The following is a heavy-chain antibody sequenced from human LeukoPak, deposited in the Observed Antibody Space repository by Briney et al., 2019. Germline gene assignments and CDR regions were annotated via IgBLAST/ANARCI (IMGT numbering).Heavy chain of an antibody. V-gene: IGHV4-59*01. J-gene: IGHJ4*02. Sequence: SETLSLTCNVSGSSISSYYWSWIRQPPGKGLEWIGYIFLSGSTKYNPSLQSRVTISIDTSKSQFSLRLNSVTAADTAVYYCARTEYYFDHWGRGTLVTVSS. CDR2: IFLSGST. CDR3: ARTEYYFDH. D-gene: IGHD3-10*01. CDR1: GSSISSYY.